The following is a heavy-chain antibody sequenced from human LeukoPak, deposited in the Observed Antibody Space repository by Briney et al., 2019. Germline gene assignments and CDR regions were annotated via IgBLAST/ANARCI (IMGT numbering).Heavy chain of an antibody. Sequence: GGSLRLSCAASGFTFSSYAMHWVRQAPGKGLEWVAVISYDGSNKYYADSVKGRFTISRDNAKNSLYLQMNSLRAEDTAVYYCARGALPYSSSSGGWFDPWGQGTLVTVSS. CDR1: GFTFSSYA. CDR3: ARGALPYSSSSGGWFDP. CDR2: ISYDGSNK. V-gene: IGHV3-30*04. J-gene: IGHJ5*02. D-gene: IGHD6-6*01.